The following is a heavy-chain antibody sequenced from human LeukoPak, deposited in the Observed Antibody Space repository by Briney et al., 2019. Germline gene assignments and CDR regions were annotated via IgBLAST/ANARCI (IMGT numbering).Heavy chain of an antibody. V-gene: IGHV4-34*01. J-gene: IGHJ4*02. D-gene: IGHD3-22*01. CDR2: INHSGST. Sequence: SETLSLTCAVYGGSFNGYYWSWIRQPPGKGLEWIGEINHSGSTNYNPSLKSRVTISVDTSKNQFSLKLSSVTAADAAVYYCASQYYDSSGYYYVGYFDYWGQGTLVTVSS. CDR3: ASQYYDSSGYYYVGYFDY. CDR1: GGSFNGYY.